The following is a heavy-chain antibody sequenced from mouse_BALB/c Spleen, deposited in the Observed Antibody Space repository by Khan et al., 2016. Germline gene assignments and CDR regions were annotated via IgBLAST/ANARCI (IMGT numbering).Heavy chain of an antibody. CDR2: ISYSGVT. V-gene: IGHV3-2*02. D-gene: IGHD2-12*01. J-gene: IGHJ2*01. CDR1: GYSITSDYA. CDR3: ARWLLEFPYDLDY. Sequence: EVQLQESGPGLVKPSQSLSLTCTVTGYSITSDYAWNWIRQFPGNKLEWMGYISYSGVTTYNPSLKSRISITRDTSKNLFFLQLNSVTTEDTATYYCARWLLEFPYDLDYWGQGTTLTVSS.